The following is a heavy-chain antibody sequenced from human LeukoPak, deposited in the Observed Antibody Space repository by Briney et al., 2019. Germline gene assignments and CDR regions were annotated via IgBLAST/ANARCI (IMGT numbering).Heavy chain of an antibody. CDR2: ISSSSSYI. Sequence: GGSLRLSCAASGFTFSSYSMNWVRQAPGKGLEWVSSISSSSSYIYYADSVKGRFTISRDNAKNSLYLQMNSLRAEDTAVYYCAREVIAARPPQAWFDPWGQGTLVTVSS. CDR3: AREVIAARPPQAWFDP. V-gene: IGHV3-21*01. CDR1: GFTFSSYS. J-gene: IGHJ5*02. D-gene: IGHD6-6*01.